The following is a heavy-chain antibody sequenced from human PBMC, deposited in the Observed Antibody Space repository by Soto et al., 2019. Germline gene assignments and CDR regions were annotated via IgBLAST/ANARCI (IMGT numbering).Heavy chain of an antibody. CDR3: AHRQGYSGSSGAFDI. CDR1: GFSLTTSGVG. CDR2: IYWDDDK. J-gene: IGHJ3*02. Sequence: QITLKESGPTLVKPTQTLTLTCTFSGFSLTTSGVGVGWIRHPPGKALEWLALIYWDDDKRYSPSPKSRLTITKDTSKNQVVLAMTNMDPVDTATYYCAHRQGYSGSSGAFDIWGQGTMVTVSS. D-gene: IGHD1-26*01. V-gene: IGHV2-5*02.